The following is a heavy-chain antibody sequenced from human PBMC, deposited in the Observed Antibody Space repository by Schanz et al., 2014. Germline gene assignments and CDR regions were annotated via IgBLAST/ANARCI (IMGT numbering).Heavy chain of an antibody. CDR1: GGSIRSGGYS. Sequence: QVQLQESGPGLVKPSQTLSLTCSVSGGSIRSGGYSWSWIRQPPGKGLEWIGYIFFRGSTYYNPSLKSRVTIPIATSKNQFSLRRTSVTAADTAVYYCYGMDVWGQGTTVTVSS. CDR3: YGMDV. V-gene: IGHV4-30-4*07. J-gene: IGHJ6*02. CDR2: IFFRGST.